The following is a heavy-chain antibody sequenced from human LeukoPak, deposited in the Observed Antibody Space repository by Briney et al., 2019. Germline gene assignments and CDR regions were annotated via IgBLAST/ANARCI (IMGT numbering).Heavy chain of an antibody. CDR2: INHSGST. D-gene: IGHD3-22*01. CDR3: ARADEYYYDSSGYYYVRGWFDP. J-gene: IGHJ5*02. V-gene: IGHV4-34*01. Sequence: KPSETLSLTCAVYGGSFSGYDWSWIRQPPGKGLEWIGEINHSGSTNYNPSLKSRVTISVDTSKNQFSLKLSSVTAADTAVYYCARADEYYYDSSGYYYVRGWFDPWGQGTLVTVSS. CDR1: GGSFSGYD.